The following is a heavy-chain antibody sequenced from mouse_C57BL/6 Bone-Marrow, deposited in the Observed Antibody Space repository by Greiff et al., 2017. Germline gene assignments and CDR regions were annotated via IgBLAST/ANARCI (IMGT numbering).Heavy chain of an antibody. Sequence: EVQLQQSGAELVRPGASVKLSCTASGFNIKDDYMHWVKQRPEQGLEWIEWIDPENGDTEYASKFQGKATITADTSSNTAYLQLSRLTSEDTAVYYCTRDYGSSPDYWGQGTTLTVSS. CDR2: IDPENGDT. CDR3: TRDYGSSPDY. V-gene: IGHV14-4*01. CDR1: GFNIKDDY. D-gene: IGHD1-1*01. J-gene: IGHJ2*01.